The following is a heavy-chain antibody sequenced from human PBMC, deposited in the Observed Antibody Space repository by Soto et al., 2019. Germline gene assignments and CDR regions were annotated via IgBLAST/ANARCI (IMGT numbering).Heavy chain of an antibody. Sequence: SETRSLTCTVSGGSITTGGYYWSWIPHLPGKGLEWIGHRYYSESTYYNPSLKSRVSISLDTSKNQFSLKLSFVTAADTAMYYWARTKCSGGSSYSWSPDNWGEGNTVTVSA. CDR1: GGSITTGGYY. D-gene: IGHD2-15*01. V-gene: IGHV4-31*03. J-gene: IGHJ4*02. CDR2: RYYSEST. CDR3: ARTKCSGGSSYSWSPDN.